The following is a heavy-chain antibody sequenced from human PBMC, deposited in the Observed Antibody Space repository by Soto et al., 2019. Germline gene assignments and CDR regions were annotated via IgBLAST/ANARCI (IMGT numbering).Heavy chain of an antibody. Sequence: XGTLSLTCAVSGDSVTSNVWWSCVRQPPGKGLEWIGEAYHNGLTDYNPSLKSRVTMSVDTSKNEFSLKLTSLTAADTAIYYCARDAAVPGESDRFDYWGQGALVTVSS. CDR1: GDSVTSNVW. D-gene: IGHD6-19*01. CDR2: AYHNGLT. J-gene: IGHJ4*02. CDR3: ARDAAVPGESDRFDY. V-gene: IGHV4-4*02.